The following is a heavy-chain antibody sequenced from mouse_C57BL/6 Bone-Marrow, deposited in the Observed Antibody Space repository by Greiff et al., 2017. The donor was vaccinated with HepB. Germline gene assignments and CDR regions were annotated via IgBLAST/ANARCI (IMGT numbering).Heavy chain of an antibody. CDR1: GFTFSDFY. Sequence: DVMLVESGGGLVQSGRSLRLSCATSGFTFSDFYMEWVRQAPGKGLEWIAASGNKANDYTTEYSASVKGRFIVSRDTSQSILYLQMNALRAEDTAIYYCARDGNYWYFDVWGTGTTVTVSS. V-gene: IGHV7-1*01. J-gene: IGHJ1*03. CDR3: ARDGNYWYFDV. CDR2: SGNKANDYTT.